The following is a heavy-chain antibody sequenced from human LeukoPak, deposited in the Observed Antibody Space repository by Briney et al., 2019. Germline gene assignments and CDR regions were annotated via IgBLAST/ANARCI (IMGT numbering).Heavy chain of an antibody. D-gene: IGHD6-13*01. CDR3: ARASSSSWYLNFDY. J-gene: IGHJ4*02. CDR2: IKQDGSEE. CDR1: GFTFSSYW. V-gene: IGHV3-7*01. Sequence: GGSLRLSCAASGFTFSSYWMSWVRQAPGKRLEWVANIKQDGSEEYYVDSVKGRFTISRDNAKNSLYLQMNSLRAEDTAVYYCARASSSSWYLNFDYWGQGTLVTVSS.